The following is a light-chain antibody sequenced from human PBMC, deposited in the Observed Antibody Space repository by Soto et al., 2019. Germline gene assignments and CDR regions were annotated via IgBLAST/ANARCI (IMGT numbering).Light chain of an antibody. CDR3: ASYTSSSTYV. J-gene: IGLJ1*01. V-gene: IGLV1-40*01. Sequence: FLTPPPPVSGAPGQRVTTSRTWRSSHIGAGYDVHWYQQLPGTAPKLLIFININRPSGVPDRFSGSKSGTSASLAITGLRAEDEADYYCASYTSSSTYVFGTGTKVTVL. CDR1: SSHIGAGYD. CDR2: INI.